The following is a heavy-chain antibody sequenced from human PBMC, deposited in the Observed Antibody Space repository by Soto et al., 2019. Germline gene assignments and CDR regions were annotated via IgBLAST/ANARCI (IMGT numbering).Heavy chain of an antibody. CDR3: ARDGVGATDY. Sequence: EVQLVESGGGLVKPGGSLRLSCAASGFTFSSYSMNWVRQAPGKGLEWVSSISSSSSYIYYADSVKGRFTISRDNAKNSLYLQMNGLRAEDTAVYYCARDGVGATDYWGQGTLVTVSS. V-gene: IGHV3-21*01. CDR1: GFTFSSYS. CDR2: ISSSSSYI. D-gene: IGHD1-26*01. J-gene: IGHJ4*02.